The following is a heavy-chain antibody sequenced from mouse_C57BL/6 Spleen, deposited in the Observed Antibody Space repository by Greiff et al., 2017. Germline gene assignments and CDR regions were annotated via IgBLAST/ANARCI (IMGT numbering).Heavy chain of an antibody. CDR1: GYSITSGYY. CDR3: ARDGYDGDYYAMDY. D-gene: IGHD2-2*01. CDR2: ISYDGSN. J-gene: IGHJ4*01. Sequence: VQLKESGPGLVKPSQSLSLTCSVTGYSITSGYYWNWIRQFPGNKLEWMGYISYDGSNNYNPSLKNRISITRDTSKNQFFLKLKSVTTEDTATYYCARDGYDGDYYAMDYWGQGTSVTVSS. V-gene: IGHV3-6*01.